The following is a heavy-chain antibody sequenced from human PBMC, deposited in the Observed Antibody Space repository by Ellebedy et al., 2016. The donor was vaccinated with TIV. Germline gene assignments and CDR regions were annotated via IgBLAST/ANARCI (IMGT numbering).Heavy chain of an antibody. D-gene: IGHD3-10*01. V-gene: IGHV1-2*04. Sequence: AASVKVSCKASGYTFTGYYMHWVRQAPGQGLEWMGWINPNSGGTNYAQKFQGWVTMTRDTSISTAYMELSRLRSDDTAVYYCARGGFTMVRGVRTYYYGMDVWGQGTTVTVSS. CDR1: GYTFTGYY. J-gene: IGHJ6*02. CDR2: INPNSGGT. CDR3: ARGGFTMVRGVRTYYYGMDV.